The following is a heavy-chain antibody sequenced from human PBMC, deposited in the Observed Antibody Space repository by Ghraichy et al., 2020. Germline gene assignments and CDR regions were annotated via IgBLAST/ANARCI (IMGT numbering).Heavy chain of an antibody. CDR3: AHRGDVNAQVVAFDI. D-gene: IGHD6-6*01. CDR2: IYWDDGK. Sequence: SAPTLVKPTQALTLTCTFSGFSLSTHGVGVGWIRQPPGKALEWLALIYWDDGKRYSPSLRSRLTITKDTSNNQVVLTLTDMDPVDTATYYCAHRGDVNAQVVAFDIWGQGTMVTVSS. V-gene: IGHV2-5*02. J-gene: IGHJ3*02. CDR1: GFSLSTHGVG.